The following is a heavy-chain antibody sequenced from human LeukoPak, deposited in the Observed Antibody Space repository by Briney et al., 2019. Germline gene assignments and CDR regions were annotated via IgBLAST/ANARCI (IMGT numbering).Heavy chain of an antibody. CDR1: GGSISSGGYY. V-gene: IGHV4-30-2*01. CDR3: ARDTSPGYFQH. CDR2: IYHSGST. Sequence: SETLSLTCTVSGGSISSGGYYWSWIRQPPGKGLEWIGYIYHSGSTYYNPSLKSRVTISVDRSKNQFSLKLSSVTVADTAVYYCARDTSPGYFQHWGQGTLVTVSS. J-gene: IGHJ1*01.